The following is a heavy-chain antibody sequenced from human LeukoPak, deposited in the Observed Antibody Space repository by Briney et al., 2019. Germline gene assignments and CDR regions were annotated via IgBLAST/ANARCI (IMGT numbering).Heavy chain of an antibody. D-gene: IGHD3-22*01. CDR3: ARESYRKSSGYGVQH. Sequence: SETLSLTCTVSGGSISSYYWSWIRQPPGKGLEWIGYIYYSGSTNYNPSLKSRVTISVDTSKNQFSLKLSSVTAADTAVYYCARESYRKSSGYGVQHWGQGTLVTVSS. J-gene: IGHJ1*01. V-gene: IGHV4-59*01. CDR2: IYYSGST. CDR1: GGSISSYY.